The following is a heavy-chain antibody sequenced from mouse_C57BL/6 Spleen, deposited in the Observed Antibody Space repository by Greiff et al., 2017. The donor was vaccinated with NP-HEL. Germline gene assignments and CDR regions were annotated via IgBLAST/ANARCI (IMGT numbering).Heavy chain of an antibody. V-gene: IGHV5-17*01. CDR2: ISSGSSTI. CDR3: ARGDYETEDYAMDY. Sequence: EVKVVESGGGLVKPGGSLKLSCAASGFTFSDYGMHWVRQAPEKGLEWVAYISSGSSTIYYADTVKGRFTISRDNAKNTLFLQMTSLRSEDTAMYYCARGDYETEDYAMDYWGQGTSVTVSS. D-gene: IGHD2-4*01. J-gene: IGHJ4*01. CDR1: GFTFSDYG.